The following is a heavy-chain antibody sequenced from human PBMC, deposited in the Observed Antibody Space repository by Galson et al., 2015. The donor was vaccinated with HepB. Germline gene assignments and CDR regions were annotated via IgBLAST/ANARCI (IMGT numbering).Heavy chain of an antibody. Sequence: SVKVSCKASGGTLSSYAISWVRQAPGQGLEWMGGIIPIFGTANYAQKFQGRVTITADESTSTAYMELSSLRSEDTAVYNCARGDQYPPGDYWGQGTLVTVSS. V-gene: IGHV1-69*13. CDR3: ARGDQYPPGDY. CDR1: GGTLSSYA. D-gene: IGHD2-2*02. J-gene: IGHJ4*02. CDR2: IIPIFGTA.